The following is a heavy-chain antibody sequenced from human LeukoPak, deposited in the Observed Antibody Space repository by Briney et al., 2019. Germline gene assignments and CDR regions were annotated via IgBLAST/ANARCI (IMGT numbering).Heavy chain of an antibody. D-gene: IGHD6-13*01. V-gene: IGHV3-53*01. CDR1: GFTVSRNY. Sequence: PGGSLRLSCEASGFTVSRNYMSWVRQAPGKGLEWVLVIYSGGSTYYADSVKGRFTISRDNSKNTLYLQMNSLRAEDTAVYYCARGPSIAAAGTTFPFDYWGQGTLVTVSS. CDR2: IYSGGST. J-gene: IGHJ4*02. CDR3: ARGPSIAAAGTTFPFDY.